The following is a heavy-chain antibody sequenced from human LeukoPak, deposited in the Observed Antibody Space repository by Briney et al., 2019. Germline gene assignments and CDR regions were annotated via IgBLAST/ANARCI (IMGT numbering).Heavy chain of an antibody. V-gene: IGHV3-15*01. CDR3: TTRGYYY. J-gene: IGHJ4*02. CDR2: IKSKTDGGTT. CDR1: GFTVSSNY. D-gene: IGHD3-22*01. Sequence: SGGSLRLSCATSGFTVSSNYMSWVRQAPGKGLEWVGRIKSKTDGGTTDYAAPVKGRFTISRDDSKNTLYLQMNSLKTEDTAVYYCTTRGYYYWGQGTLVTVSS.